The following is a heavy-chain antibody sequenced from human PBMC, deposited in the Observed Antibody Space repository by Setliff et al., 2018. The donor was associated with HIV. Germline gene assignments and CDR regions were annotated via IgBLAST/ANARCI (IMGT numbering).Heavy chain of an antibody. Sequence: ASVKVSCKVSGYTLSELSMHWVRQAPGEGLEWMGGFDPEDGETIYAEKFQGRVTMTEDTATETAYMELSSLRSEDTAVYYCARSAAGTDYWYFDLWGRGTLVTVSS. V-gene: IGHV1-24*01. CDR3: ARSAAGTDYWYFDL. CDR1: GYTLSELS. D-gene: IGHD6-13*01. J-gene: IGHJ2*01. CDR2: FDPEDGET.